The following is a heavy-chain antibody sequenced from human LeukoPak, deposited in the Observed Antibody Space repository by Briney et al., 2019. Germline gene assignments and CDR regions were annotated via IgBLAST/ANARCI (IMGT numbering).Heavy chain of an antibody. Sequence: PSETLSLTCTVSGGSISSYYWGWIRQPPGKGLECIGHIYYSGSTYYNPSLKSRVTISVDTSKNQFSLKLSSVTAADTAVYYCARLYRLQAGYYMDVWGKGTTVTVSS. CDR2: IYYSGST. D-gene: IGHD3-16*02. CDR1: GGSISSYY. J-gene: IGHJ6*03. V-gene: IGHV4-59*01. CDR3: ARLYRLQAGYYMDV.